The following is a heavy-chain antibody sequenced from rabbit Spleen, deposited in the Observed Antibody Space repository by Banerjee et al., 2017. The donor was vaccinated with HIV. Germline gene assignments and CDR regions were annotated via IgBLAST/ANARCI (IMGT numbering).Heavy chain of an antibody. CDR1: GFDFGNYG. V-gene: IGHV1S47*01. Sequence: QGQLVESGGGLVKPGGSLRLSCKASGFDFGNYGVTWVRQAPGKGLEWIGYIDPVFGATYYATLVNGRFTISSHNAQNTLYLQLNSLTAADTATYFCVRGASSSGYYSLWGQGTLVTVS. J-gene: IGHJ3*01. D-gene: IGHD1-1*01. CDR3: VRGASSSGYYSL. CDR2: IDPVFGAT.